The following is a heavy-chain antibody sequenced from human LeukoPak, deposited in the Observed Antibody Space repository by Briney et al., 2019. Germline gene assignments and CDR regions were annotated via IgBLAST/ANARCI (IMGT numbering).Heavy chain of an antibody. V-gene: IGHV3-53*01. CDR3: ARRAGAYSYPYDY. J-gene: IGHJ4*02. Sequence: GGSLRLSCTVSGFTVSSNSMSWVRQAPGKGLEWVSFIYSDNTHYSDSVKGRFTISRDNSKNTLYLQMNSLRAEDTAVYYCARRAGAYSYPYDYWGQGTLVTVSS. CDR1: GFTVSSNS. D-gene: IGHD4/OR15-4a*01. CDR2: IYSDNT.